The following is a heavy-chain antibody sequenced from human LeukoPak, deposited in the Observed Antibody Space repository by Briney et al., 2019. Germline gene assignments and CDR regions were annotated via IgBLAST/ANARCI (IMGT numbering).Heavy chain of an antibody. V-gene: IGHV1-2*02. Sequence: ASVKVSCKASGYTFTGYYMHWVRQAPGQGLEWMGWINPNSGGTNYAQKFQGRVTMTRDTSISTAYMELSRLRSDDTAVYYCARGIMITFGGAIVIPYYYYYYMDVWGKGTTVTVSS. J-gene: IGHJ6*03. CDR2: INPNSGGT. CDR1: GYTFTGYY. D-gene: IGHD3-16*02. CDR3: ARGIMITFGGAIVIPYYYYYYMDV.